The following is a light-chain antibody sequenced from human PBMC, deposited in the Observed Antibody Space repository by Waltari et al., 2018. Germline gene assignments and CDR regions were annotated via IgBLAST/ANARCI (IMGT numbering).Light chain of an antibody. J-gene: IGLJ2*01. V-gene: IGLV1-40*01. CDR2: DND. CDR1: CSNIGAGDY. CDR3: QSYDTTLRGSI. Sequence: QSVLTQPPSLSGAPGQRVTFSCTGSCSNIGAGDYFPWYKQLPGTAPKLLIYDNDNPPSGVPDRFSGSKSGTSASLAITGLQAEDEADYYCQSYDTTLRGSIFGGGTKLTVL.